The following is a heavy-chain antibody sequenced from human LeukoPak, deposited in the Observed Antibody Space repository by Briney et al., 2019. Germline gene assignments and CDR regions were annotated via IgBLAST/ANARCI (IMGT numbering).Heavy chain of an antibody. Sequence: PSETLSLTCTVSGGSIGSYYWSWIRQPAGKGLEWIGRIYTSGSTNYNPSLKSRVTMSVDTSKNQFSLKLSSVTAADTAVYYCARDATDHQYYDYGMDVWGQGTTVTVSS. D-gene: IGHD1-14*01. CDR1: GGSIGSYY. J-gene: IGHJ6*02. CDR3: ARDATDHQYYDYGMDV. CDR2: IYTSGST. V-gene: IGHV4-4*07.